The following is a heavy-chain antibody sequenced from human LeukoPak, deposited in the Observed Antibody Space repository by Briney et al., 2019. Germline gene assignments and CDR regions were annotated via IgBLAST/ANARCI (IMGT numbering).Heavy chain of an antibody. CDR2: INSDGSST. Sequence: GGSLRLSCAASGFTFSSYWMHWVRQAPGKGLVWVSRINSDGSSTSYADSVKGRFTISRDNAKNTLYLQVNSLRAEDTAVYYCHYGDYFPLDIWGQGTMVTVSS. D-gene: IGHD4-17*01. CDR1: GFTFSSYW. J-gene: IGHJ3*02. CDR3: HYGDYFPLDI. V-gene: IGHV3-74*01.